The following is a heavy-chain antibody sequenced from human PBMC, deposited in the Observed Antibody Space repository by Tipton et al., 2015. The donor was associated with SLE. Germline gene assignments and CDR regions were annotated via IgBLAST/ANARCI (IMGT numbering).Heavy chain of an antibody. CDR3: ARGDNNSWRLRL. J-gene: IGHJ4*02. CDR1: GVSISNFY. Sequence: TLSLTCIVSGVSISNFYWNWFLQSPKKGLEWIGCIYMDGSTHYNPSFKSRVTISVDTSKNQFSLKWSSVSASDTAVYYCARGDNNSWRLRLWGQGTLVTVSS. D-gene: IGHD2-21*02. CDR2: IYMDGST. V-gene: IGHV4-4*08.